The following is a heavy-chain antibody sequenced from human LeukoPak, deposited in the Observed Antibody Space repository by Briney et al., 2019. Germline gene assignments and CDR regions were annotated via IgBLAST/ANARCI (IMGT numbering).Heavy chain of an antibody. D-gene: IGHD1-1*01. CDR2: ISAYNGNT. V-gene: IGHV1-18*01. CDR1: GYTFTSYG. CDR3: ARVASKQEQDAFDI. J-gene: IGHJ3*02. Sequence: ASVKVSCKASGYTFTSYGISWVRQAPGQGLEWMGWISAYNGNTNYAQKFQGRVTMTRDTSTSTVYMELSSLRSEDTAVYYCARVASKQEQDAFDIWGQGTMVTVSS.